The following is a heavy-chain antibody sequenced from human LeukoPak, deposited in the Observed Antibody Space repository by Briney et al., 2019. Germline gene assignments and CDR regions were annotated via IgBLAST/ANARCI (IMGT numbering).Heavy chain of an antibody. CDR1: GGTFSSYA. Sequence: SVKVSCKASGGTFSSYAISWVRQAPGQGLEWMGRIIPILGIANYAQKFQGRVTITADKSTSTAYMGLSSLRSEDTAVYYCASRVLRYFDWSQTDYYYGMDVWGQGTTVTVSS. D-gene: IGHD3-9*01. J-gene: IGHJ6*02. V-gene: IGHV1-69*04. CDR3: ASRVLRYFDWSQTDYYYGMDV. CDR2: IIPILGIA.